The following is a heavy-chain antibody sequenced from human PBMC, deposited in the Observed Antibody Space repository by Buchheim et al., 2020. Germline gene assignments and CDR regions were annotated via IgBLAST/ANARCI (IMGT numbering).Heavy chain of an antibody. J-gene: IGHJ4*02. V-gene: IGHV3-30*03. D-gene: IGHD6-19*01. CDR1: GFTFSSYG. Sequence: QVQLVESGGGVVQPGRSLRLSCAASGFTFSSYGMHWVRQAPGKGLEWVAVISYDGSNKYYADSVKGRFTISRDNSKNTLYLQMNSLRAEDTAVYYCARDYGSPFDYWGQGTL. CDR2: ISYDGSNK. CDR3: ARDYGSPFDY.